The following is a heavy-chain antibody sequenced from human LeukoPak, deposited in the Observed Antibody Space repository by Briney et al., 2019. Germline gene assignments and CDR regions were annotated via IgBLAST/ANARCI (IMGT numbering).Heavy chain of an antibody. CDR2: INPNSGGT. CDR1: GYTFTGYY. D-gene: IGHD3-10*01. CDR3: AGITMVRGVTDYYYYYGMDV. J-gene: IGHJ6*02. V-gene: IGHV1-2*02. Sequence: ASVKVSCKASGYTFTGYYIHWVRQAPGQGLEWMGWINPNSGGTNYAQKFQGRVTMTRDTSISTAYMELSRLRSDDTAVYYCAGITMVRGVTDYYYYYGMDVWGQGTTVTVSS.